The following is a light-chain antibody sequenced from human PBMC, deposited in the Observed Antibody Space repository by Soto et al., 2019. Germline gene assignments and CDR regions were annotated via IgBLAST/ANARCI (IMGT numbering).Light chain of an antibody. CDR3: SSYTSSATLV. CDR2: DVT. CDR1: SSDIGAYNY. V-gene: IGLV2-14*03. Sequence: QSVLTQPASVSVSPGQSIAISCTGASSDIGAYNYVSWYQHHPGKAPKLIIYDVTKRPSGVSDRFSGSKSGNTASLTISGLRAEDEGDYYCSSYTSSATLVFGGGTKVTVL. J-gene: IGLJ2*01.